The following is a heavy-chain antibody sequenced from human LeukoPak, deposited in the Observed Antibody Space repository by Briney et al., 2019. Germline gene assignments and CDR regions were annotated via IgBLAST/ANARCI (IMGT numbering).Heavy chain of an antibody. J-gene: IGHJ3*02. V-gene: IGHV3-48*04. CDR3: ACVSPRAFDI. Sequence: GGSLRLSCAASGFTFSSYSMNWVRQAPGKGLEWVSYISSSGSTIYYADSVKGRFTISRDNAKNSLYLQMNSLRAEDTAVYYCACVSPRAFDIWGQGTMVTVSS. CDR2: ISSSGSTI. CDR1: GFTFSSYS.